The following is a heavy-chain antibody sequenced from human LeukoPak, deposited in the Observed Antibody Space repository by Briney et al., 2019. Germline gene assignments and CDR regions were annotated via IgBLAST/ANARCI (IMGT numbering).Heavy chain of an antibody. CDR3: ARTPSGYETDYYFDY. Sequence: PGGSLRLSCAASGFTFSSYSMNWVRQAPGKGLEWVSYISSSSNTIYYADSVKGRFTISRDNAKNSLFLQMNSLRAEDTAVYYCARTPSGYETDYYFDYWGQGTLVTVSS. V-gene: IGHV3-48*01. D-gene: IGHD5-12*01. CDR1: GFTFSSYS. J-gene: IGHJ4*02. CDR2: ISSSSNTI.